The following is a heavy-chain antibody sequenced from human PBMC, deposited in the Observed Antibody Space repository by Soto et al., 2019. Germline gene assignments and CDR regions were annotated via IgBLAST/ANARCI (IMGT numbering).Heavy chain of an antibody. CDR1: GGSISSSSYH. CDR3: ARLIVATFKWFDS. V-gene: IGHV4-39*01. CDR2: VYYSGNT. J-gene: IGHJ5*01. D-gene: IGHD5-12*01. Sequence: PSETLSLTCTVSGGSISSSSYHWGWIRQPPGKGLEWIGTVYYSGNTYYNPSLKSRVTISVDTSKNQVSLKSSSVTAADTAVYYCARLIVATFKWFDSWGQGTLVTVSS.